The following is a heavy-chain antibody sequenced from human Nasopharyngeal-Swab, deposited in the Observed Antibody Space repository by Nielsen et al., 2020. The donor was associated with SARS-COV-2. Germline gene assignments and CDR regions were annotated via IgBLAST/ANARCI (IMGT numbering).Heavy chain of an antibody. CDR3: ARGYGSGSYSYMDV. V-gene: IGHV4-59*01. J-gene: IGHJ6*03. CDR1: GGSISSYY. Sequence: SETLSLTFTVSGGSISSYYWSWIRQPPGKGLGWIGDIYYSGSTNYNPSLKSRVTISVDTSKNQFSLKLSSVTAADTAVYYCARGYGSGSYSYMDVWGKGTTVTVSS. D-gene: IGHD3-10*01. CDR2: IYYSGST.